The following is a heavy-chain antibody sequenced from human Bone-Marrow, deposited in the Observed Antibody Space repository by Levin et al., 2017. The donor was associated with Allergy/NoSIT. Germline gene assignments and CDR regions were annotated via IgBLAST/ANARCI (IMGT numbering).Heavy chain of an antibody. CDR2: ISGSGHDT. J-gene: IGHJ3*02. CDR1: GFTFSSYA. CDR3: AKHLDYSGFEGFDI. Sequence: QPGGSLRLSCAASGFTFSSYALAWVRQAPGKGLEWVSGISGSGHDTYYADSVKGRFSVSRDNSKNTRYLQMSSRRVDDTALYYCAKHLDYSGFEGFDIWGQGTKVTASS. V-gene: IGHV3-23*01. D-gene: IGHD5-12*01.